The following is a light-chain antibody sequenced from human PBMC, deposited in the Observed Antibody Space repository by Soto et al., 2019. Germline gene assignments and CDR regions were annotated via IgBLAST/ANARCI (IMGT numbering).Light chain of an antibody. V-gene: IGKV1D-16*01. CDR3: QQYNIYPLT. J-gene: IGKJ4*01. CDR1: QDINSY. Sequence: DVQMTQSPSSLSASVGDRVTITCRASQDINSYLAWYQQKPGNAPKSLIYAASSLQTGVPSRFSGSESGTYFTLTISNLQPEDSATYYGQQYNIYPLTFGGGTKVEIK. CDR2: AAS.